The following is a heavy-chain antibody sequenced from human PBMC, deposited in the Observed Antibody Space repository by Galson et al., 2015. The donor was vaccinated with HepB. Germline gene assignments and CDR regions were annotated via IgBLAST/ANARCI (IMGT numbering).Heavy chain of an antibody. V-gene: IGHV3-48*01. Sequence: SLRLSCAASGFTFSSYSMNWVRQAPGKGLEWVSYISSSSSTIYYADSVKGRFTISRDNAKNSLYLQMNSLRAEDTAVYYCARLLLWFGEFNKVIDYWGQGTLVTVSS. CDR3: ARLLLWFGEFNKVIDY. D-gene: IGHD3-10*01. CDR1: GFTFSSYS. J-gene: IGHJ4*02. CDR2: ISSSSSTI.